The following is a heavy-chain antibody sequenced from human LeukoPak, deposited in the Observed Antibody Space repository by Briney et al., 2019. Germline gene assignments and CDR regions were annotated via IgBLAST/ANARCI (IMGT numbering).Heavy chain of an antibody. CDR1: GYTFTGYY. V-gene: IGHV1-2*02. Sequence: ASVKVSCKASGYTFTGYYIYWVRQAPGQGLEWMGWINPSSGATIYAQNFQGRVTLTRDTSISTAYMGLSSLRFDDTAVYYCARAADYYYYYMDVWGKGTTVTVSS. CDR3: ARAADYYYYYMDV. CDR2: INPSSGAT. J-gene: IGHJ6*03.